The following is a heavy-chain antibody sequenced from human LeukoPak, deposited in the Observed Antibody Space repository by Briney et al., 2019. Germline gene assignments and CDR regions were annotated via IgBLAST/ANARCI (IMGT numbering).Heavy chain of an antibody. D-gene: IGHD6-19*01. V-gene: IGHV3-11*01. Sequence: GGSLRLSCAASGFTFSDYYMAWIRQAPGKGPECVSYISSSGSPIYNADSVKGRFSISRDNAKNLLYLQMNSLRAEDTAVYYCAKDLDRIAVAGFDYWGQGTLVTVSS. J-gene: IGHJ4*02. CDR1: GFTFSDYY. CDR2: ISSSGSPI. CDR3: AKDLDRIAVAGFDY.